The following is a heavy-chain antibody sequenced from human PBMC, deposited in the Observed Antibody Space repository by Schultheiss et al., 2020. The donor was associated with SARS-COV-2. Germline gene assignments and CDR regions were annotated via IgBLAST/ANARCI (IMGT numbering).Heavy chain of an antibody. Sequence: ASVKVSCKASGYTFTSYDINWVRQATGQGLEWMGWMNPNSGNTGYAQKFQGRVTMTTDTSTSTAYMELRSLRSDDTAVYYCARVQDYYDSSGYYRAFDIWGQGTMVTVSS. CDR3: ARVQDYYDSSGYYRAFDI. J-gene: IGHJ3*02. CDR1: GYTFTSYD. D-gene: IGHD3-22*01. V-gene: IGHV1-8*02. CDR2: MNPNSGNT.